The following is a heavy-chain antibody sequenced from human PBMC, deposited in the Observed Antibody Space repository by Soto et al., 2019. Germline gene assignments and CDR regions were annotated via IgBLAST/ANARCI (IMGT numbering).Heavy chain of an antibody. J-gene: IGHJ3*02. CDR3: AREYCSGGSCYVHDAFDI. CDR2: IYHSGST. CDR1: SGSISSSNW. Sequence: QVQLQESGPGLVKPSGTLSLTCAVSSGSISSSNWWSWVRQPPGKGLEWIGEIYHSGSTNYNPSLKSRVTISVDKSKNQFSLKLSSVTAADTAVYYCAREYCSGGSCYVHDAFDIWGQGTMVTVSS. D-gene: IGHD2-15*01. V-gene: IGHV4-4*02.